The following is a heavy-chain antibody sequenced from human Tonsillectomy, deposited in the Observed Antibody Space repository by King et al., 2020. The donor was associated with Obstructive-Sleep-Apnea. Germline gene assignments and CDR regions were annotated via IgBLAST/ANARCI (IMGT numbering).Heavy chain of an antibody. Sequence: VQLVESGGGLVQPGGSLRLSCVASGFTFSIYDMHWVRHVRGKGLEWVSVSGTGGEIYYADSVKGRFTISRENAKNSLYLQMNSLRVDDTAVYYCVRGGSASPEGEFDYWGQGILVTVSS. D-gene: IGHD3-16*01. CDR2: SGTGGEI. V-gene: IGHV3-13*04. CDR3: VRGGSASPEGEFDY. CDR1: GFTFSIYD. J-gene: IGHJ4*02.